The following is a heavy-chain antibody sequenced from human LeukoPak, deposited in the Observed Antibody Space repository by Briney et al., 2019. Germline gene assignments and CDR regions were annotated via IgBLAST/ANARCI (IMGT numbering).Heavy chain of an antibody. D-gene: IGHD3-22*01. CDR1: GGSISSNSYY. CDR3: ARLLYDRSGYYYFDQ. Sequence: PSETLSLTCTVSGGSISSNSYYWGWIRQPPGKGLEWIGSVYYSGRTYDNPSRKSRVTVSVDTSKSHFSLKLSSVTAADTAVYYCARLLYDRSGYYYFDQWGQGTLVTVSS. CDR2: VYYSGRT. J-gene: IGHJ4*02. V-gene: IGHV4-39*01.